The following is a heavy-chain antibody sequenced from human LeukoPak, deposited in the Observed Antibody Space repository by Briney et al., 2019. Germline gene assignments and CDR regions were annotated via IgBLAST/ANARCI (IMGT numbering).Heavy chain of an antibody. CDR2: IYYSGST. CDR3: ARLYYDFWSGYYLPQYFDY. CDR1: GGSISSGDYY. J-gene: IGHJ4*02. V-gene: IGHV4-30-4*01. D-gene: IGHD3-3*01. Sequence: SQTLSLTCTVSGGSISSGDYYWSWIRQPPGKGLEWIGYIYYSGSTYYNPSLKSRVTISVDTSKNQFSLKLSSVTAADTAVYYCARLYYDFWSGYYLPQYFDYWGQGTLVTVSS.